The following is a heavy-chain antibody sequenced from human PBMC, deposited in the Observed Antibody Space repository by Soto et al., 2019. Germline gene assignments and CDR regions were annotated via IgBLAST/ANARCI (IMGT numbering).Heavy chain of an antibody. CDR1: GFTFSAYG. Sequence: QEQLVESGGGVVQPGRSLRLSCAASGFTFSAYGMHWVRQAPGKGLEWVAVVSYDGSNKYYADSVKGRFTISRDNSWNTLYLQMNGLRAEDTAVYYCAKVTFSGDYYYYYGMDVWGQGTTVTVSS. J-gene: IGHJ6*02. D-gene: IGHD1-26*01. CDR3: AKVTFSGDYYYYYGMDV. CDR2: VSYDGSNK. V-gene: IGHV3-30*18.